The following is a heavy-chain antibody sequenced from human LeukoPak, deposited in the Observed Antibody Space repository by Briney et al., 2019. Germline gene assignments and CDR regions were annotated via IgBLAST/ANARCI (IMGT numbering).Heavy chain of an antibody. CDR3: AKDKYSSSWYYFDY. J-gene: IGHJ4*02. CDR1: GFTFDDYA. Sequence: PGGSLRLSCAASGFTFDDYAMHWVRQASGKGLEWVSGISWNSGSIGYADSVKGRFTISRDNAKNSLYLQMNSLRAEDTALYYCAKDKYSSSWYYFDYWGQGTLVTVSS. CDR2: ISWNSGSI. V-gene: IGHV3-9*01. D-gene: IGHD6-13*01.